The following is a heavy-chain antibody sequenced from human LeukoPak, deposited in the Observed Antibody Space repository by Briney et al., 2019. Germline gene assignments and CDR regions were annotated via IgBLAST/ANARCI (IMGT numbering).Heavy chain of an antibody. D-gene: IGHD1-26*01. Sequence: ASVTVSFTASGYTFTIYSMHWVRQAPGQRLEWMGWINAGNGNTKFSQKFQGRVTITRDTSASTAYMELSSLRSEDTAVYYCARFLGGSYGMDVWGQGTTVTVSS. V-gene: IGHV1-3*01. J-gene: IGHJ6*02. CDR2: INAGNGNT. CDR1: GYTFTIYS. CDR3: ARFLGGSYGMDV.